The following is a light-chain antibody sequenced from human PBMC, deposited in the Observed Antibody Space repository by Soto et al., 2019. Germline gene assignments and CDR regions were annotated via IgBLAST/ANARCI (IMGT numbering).Light chain of an antibody. CDR3: QSYDSSNVV. J-gene: IGLJ2*01. CDR2: EDN. CDR1: SGSIASNY. V-gene: IGLV6-57*04. Sequence: NFMLTQPHSVSESPGKTVTISCTRSSGSIASNYVQWYKQRPGSAPTSVIYEDNQRPSGVPDRFSGSIDSSSNSASLTISGLKTEDEADSYCQSYDSSNVVFGGGTKLTVL.